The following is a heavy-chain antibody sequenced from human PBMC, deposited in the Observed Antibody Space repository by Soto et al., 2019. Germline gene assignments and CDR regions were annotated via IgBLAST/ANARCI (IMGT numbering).Heavy chain of an antibody. CDR2: ITAYNDNT. J-gene: IGHJ4*02. CDR3: ARGQIQSDFDY. V-gene: IGHV1-18*04. D-gene: IGHD3-3*01. Sequence: ASVKVSCKASGYTFTSYGLNWVRQAPGQGLEWMGWITAYNDNTNYAQKVQGRAILTIDTSTTTGYMELRSQRSDDTAVYYCARGQIQSDFDYWGQGTLVTVSS. CDR1: GYTFTSYG.